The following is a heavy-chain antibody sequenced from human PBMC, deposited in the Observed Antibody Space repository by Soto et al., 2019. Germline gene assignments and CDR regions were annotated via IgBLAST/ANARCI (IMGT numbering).Heavy chain of an antibody. CDR2: IYYGGST. CDR3: ARRAAYCDYSDN. CDR1: GASISSSGYY. D-gene: IGHD4-17*01. Sequence: QLQLQESGPGLVKPSETLSLTCTVSGASISSSGYYWGWIRQPPGKGLEWIGSIYYGGSTYYNPSLKSRVTISVDTSKKQFSLRLSSVTAADTAVYYCARRAAYCDYSDNWGQGTQVTVSS. V-gene: IGHV4-39*01. J-gene: IGHJ4*02.